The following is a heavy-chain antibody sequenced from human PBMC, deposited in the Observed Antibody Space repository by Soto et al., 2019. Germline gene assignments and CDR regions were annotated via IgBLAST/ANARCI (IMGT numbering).Heavy chain of an antibody. D-gene: IGHD2-15*01. Sequence: GGSLRLSCAASGFTFSSYSMNWVRQAPGKGLEWVSSISSSSSYIYYADSVKGRFTISRDNAKNSLYLQMNSLRAEDTAVYYCARDRDIVVVVAAKGHQPENDAFDIWGQGTMVTVSS. J-gene: IGHJ3*02. V-gene: IGHV3-21*01. CDR1: GFTFSSYS. CDR3: ARDRDIVVVVAAKGHQPENDAFDI. CDR2: ISSSSSYI.